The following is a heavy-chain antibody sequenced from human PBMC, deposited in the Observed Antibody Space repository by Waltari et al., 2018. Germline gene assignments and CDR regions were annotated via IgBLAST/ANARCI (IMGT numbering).Heavy chain of an antibody. CDR2: MYYSGSA. V-gene: IGHV4-39*07. CDR3: ARESAPRYFDL. J-gene: IGHJ2*01. Sequence: QLQLQESGPGLVKPSETLSLTCTVSGGSISSSSYYWGWIRQPPGKGLEWIGSMYYSGSACDSPSPKSRVTISVDTSRNQFSLTRSSVTAADTAVYDCARESAPRYFDLWGRGTLVTVSS. D-gene: IGHD6-25*01. CDR1: GGSISSSSYY.